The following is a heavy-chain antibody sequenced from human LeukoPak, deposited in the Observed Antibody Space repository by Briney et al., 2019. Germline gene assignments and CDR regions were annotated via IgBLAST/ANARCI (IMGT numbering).Heavy chain of an antibody. D-gene: IGHD5-18*01. CDR2: IIPILGIA. J-gene: IGHJ4*02. CDR1: GGTFSKNV. Sequence: SVKVSCKASGGTFSKNVVSWVRQAPGQGLEWMGRIIPILGIANYAQKFQGRVTITADKSTSTAYMELSSLRSEDTAVYYCAMTPGYSYGRDDDYWGQGTLVTVSS. V-gene: IGHV1-69*04. CDR3: AMTPGYSYGRDDDY.